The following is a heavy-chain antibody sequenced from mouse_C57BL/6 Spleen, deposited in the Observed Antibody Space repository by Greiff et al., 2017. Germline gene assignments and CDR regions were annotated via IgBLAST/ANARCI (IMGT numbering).Heavy chain of an antibody. V-gene: IGHV1-50*01. Sequence: QVQLQQPGAELVKPGASVKLSRKASGYTFTSYWMQWVKQRPGQGLEWIGEIDPSDSYTNYNQKFKGKATLTVDTSSSTAYMQLSSLTSVDSAVYYCARKDDYDYWGQGTTLTVSS. CDR2: IDPSDSYT. D-gene: IGHD2-4*01. CDR3: ARKDDYDY. CDR1: GYTFTSYW. J-gene: IGHJ2*01.